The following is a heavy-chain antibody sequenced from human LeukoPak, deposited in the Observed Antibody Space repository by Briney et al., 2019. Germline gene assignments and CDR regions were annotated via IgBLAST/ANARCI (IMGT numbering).Heavy chain of an antibody. CDR2: ISYSGDT. CDR3: ANKQWVYYYMDV. CDR1: GGSITISNYY. Sequence: SQTLSLTCTVSGGSITISNYYWIWVRQPPGKGLEWIGCISYSGDTYYSPSLESRVGISMDMSKSQFSLRLNSVTAADTAVYYCANKQWVYYYMDVWGTGTTVTVSS. D-gene: IGHD1-26*01. J-gene: IGHJ6*03. V-gene: IGHV4-30-4*08.